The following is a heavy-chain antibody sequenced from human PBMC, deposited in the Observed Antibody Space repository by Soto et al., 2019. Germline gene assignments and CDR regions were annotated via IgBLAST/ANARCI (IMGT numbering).Heavy chain of an antibody. D-gene: IGHD2-15*01. Sequence: QVQLQESGPGLVKPSQTLSLTCTVSGGSISSGAYYWSWIRQHPGKGLEWIGYIYHSGSTYYNPSLKSRVTLLVDTSKNQFSLKLNSVTAADTAVYYCARWDCSGSSCRIDNWGQGTLVTVSS. CDR3: ARWDCSGSSCRIDN. V-gene: IGHV4-31*03. CDR1: GGSISSGAYY. CDR2: IYHSGST. J-gene: IGHJ4*02.